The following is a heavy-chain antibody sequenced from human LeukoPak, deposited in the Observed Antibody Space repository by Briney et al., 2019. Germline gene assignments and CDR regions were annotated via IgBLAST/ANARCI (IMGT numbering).Heavy chain of an antibody. CDR1: GYTFTGYY. J-gene: IGHJ4*02. CDR2: INPNSGGT. CDR3: ARGVGWFGELSTDY. Sequence: GASVKVSCKSSGYTFTGYYMHWVRQAPGQGHEWMGWINPNSGGTNYAQKFQGRVTMTRDTSISTAYMELSRLRSDDTAVYYCARGVGWFGELSTDYWGQGTLVTVSS. V-gene: IGHV1-2*02. D-gene: IGHD3-10*01.